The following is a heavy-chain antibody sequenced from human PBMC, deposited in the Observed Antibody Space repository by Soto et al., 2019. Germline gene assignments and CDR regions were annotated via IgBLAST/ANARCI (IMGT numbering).Heavy chain of an antibody. V-gene: IGHV3-30*03. Sequence: QVQLVESGGGVVQRGRSLRLSCAASGFTFSSYGMHWVRQAPGKGLEWVAVISYDGSNKYYADSVKGRFTISRDNSKNTLYLQMNSLRAEDTAVYYCATELEPTPWGQGTLVTVSS. D-gene: IGHD1-1*01. CDR1: GFTFSSYG. CDR3: ATELEPTP. J-gene: IGHJ5*02. CDR2: ISYDGSNK.